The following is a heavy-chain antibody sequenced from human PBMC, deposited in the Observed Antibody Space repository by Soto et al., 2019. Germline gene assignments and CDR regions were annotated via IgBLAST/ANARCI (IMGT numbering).Heavy chain of an antibody. CDR3: ASYNQRGYYGMDV. V-gene: IGHV1-8*02. CDR1: GYSFTSYA. CDR2: MNPNSGNT. Sequence: GASVKVSCKASGYSFTSYAIHWVRQAPGQRLEWMGWMNPNSGNTGYAQKFQGRVTMTRNTSISTAYMELSSLRSEDTAVYYCASYNQRGYYGMDVWGQGTTVTVSS. D-gene: IGHD1-20*01. J-gene: IGHJ6*02.